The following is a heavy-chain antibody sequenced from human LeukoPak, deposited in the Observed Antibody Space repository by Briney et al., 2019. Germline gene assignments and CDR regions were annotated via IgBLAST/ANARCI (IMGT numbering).Heavy chain of an antibody. J-gene: IGHJ4*02. V-gene: IGHV5-51*01. D-gene: IGHD6-13*01. CDR3: ARNLYSIYRGFDY. CDR2: IYPGDSDT. Sequence: GESLKISCQGSGYNFTSYWIAWVRPLPGKGLDGMGSIYPGDSDTRFSPSFQGQVTISADKSISTAYLQWSSLKASDTAIYYCARNLYSIYRGFDYWGQGTLVTVSS. CDR1: GYNFTSYW.